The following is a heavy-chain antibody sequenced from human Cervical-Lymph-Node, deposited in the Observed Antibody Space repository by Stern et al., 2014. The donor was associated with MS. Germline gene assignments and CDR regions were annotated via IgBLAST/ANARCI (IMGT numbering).Heavy chain of an antibody. CDR3: ARGSQFVRATWGSPEKDRRSYFDP. J-gene: IGHJ5*02. Sequence: QVQLVQSGAEVKKPGASVRVSCKASGYDFTNYYINWVRRAPGQGPEWMGAINPTIQRTDYAEKFQGRVTMTSDTSTSTVYMELSSLRFEDTAVYYCARGSQFVRATWGSPEKDRRSYFDPWGQGTLVTVSS. CDR1: GYDFTNYY. CDR2: INPTIQRT. D-gene: IGHD2-8*01. V-gene: IGHV1-46*01.